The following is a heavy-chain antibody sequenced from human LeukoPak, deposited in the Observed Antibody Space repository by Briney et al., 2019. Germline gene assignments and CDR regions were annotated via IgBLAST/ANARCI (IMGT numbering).Heavy chain of an antibody. D-gene: IGHD6-19*01. J-gene: IGHJ3*02. V-gene: IGHV3-30*02. CDR3: AKDFYHRGYSSGWGNAFDI. CDR2: IRYDGSNK. Sequence: PGGSLGLSCAASGFTFSSYGMHWGRQAPGKGLEWVAFIRYDGSNKYYADSVKGRFTISRDNSKNTLYLQMNSLRAEDTAVYYCAKDFYHRGYSSGWGNAFDIWGQGTMVTVSS. CDR1: GFTFSSYG.